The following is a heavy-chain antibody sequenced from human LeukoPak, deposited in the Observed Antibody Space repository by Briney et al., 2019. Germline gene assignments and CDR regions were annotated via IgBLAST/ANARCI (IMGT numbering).Heavy chain of an antibody. J-gene: IGHJ4*02. D-gene: IGHD1-1*01. V-gene: IGHV3-11*01. CDR3: ARRRTYPDY. CDR2: ISSSGSTI. CDR1: GVTLSNYA. Sequence: GGSLRLSCVASGVTLSNYAMSWIRQAPGKGLEWVSYISSSGSTIYYADSVKGRFTISRDNAKNSLYLQMNSLRAEDTAVYYCARRRTYPDYWGQGTLVTVSS.